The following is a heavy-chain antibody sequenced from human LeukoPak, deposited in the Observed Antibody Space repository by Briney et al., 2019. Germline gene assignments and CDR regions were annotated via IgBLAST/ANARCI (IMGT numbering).Heavy chain of an antibody. J-gene: IGHJ4*02. CDR3: TRGVGSITYLDY. Sequence: ASVKVSCKASGGTFSSYAISWVRQAPGQGLEWMGWISANNGNTNYVQKLQGRVTMTTDTSTSTAYMELRSLRSDDTAVYYCTRGVGSITYLDYWGQGTLVTVSS. CDR1: GGTFSSYA. V-gene: IGHV1-18*01. D-gene: IGHD1-20*01. CDR2: ISANNGNT.